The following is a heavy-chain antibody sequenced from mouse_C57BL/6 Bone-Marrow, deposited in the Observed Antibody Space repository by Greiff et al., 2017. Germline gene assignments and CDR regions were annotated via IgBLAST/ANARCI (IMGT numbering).Heavy chain of an antibody. Sequence: QVQLQQPGAELVKPGASVKLSCKASGYTFTSYWMQWVKQRPGQGLEWIGEIDPSDSYINYNQKFKGKATLTVDTSSSTAYMLLSGLTSEDSAVYYCARSYYYGSRRGDYWGQGTSVTVSS. CDR1: GYTFTSYW. J-gene: IGHJ4*01. CDR3: ARSYYYGSRRGDY. V-gene: IGHV1-50*01. D-gene: IGHD1-1*01. CDR2: IDPSDSYI.